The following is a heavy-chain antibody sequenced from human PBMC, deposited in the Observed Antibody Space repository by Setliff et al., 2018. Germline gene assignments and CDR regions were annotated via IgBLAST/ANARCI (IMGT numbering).Heavy chain of an antibody. Sequence: SETPSLTCTVSGGSISSSSYYWGWTRQPPGKGLEWIGSIYYSGSTYYNPSLKSRVTISVDTSKNQFSLKLSSVTAADTAVYYCARIHLLLWFGELLSGWFDPWGQGTLVTVSS. CDR3: ARIHLLLWFGELLSGWFDP. D-gene: IGHD3-10*01. J-gene: IGHJ5*02. V-gene: IGHV4-39*07. CDR2: IYYSGST. CDR1: GGSISSSSYY.